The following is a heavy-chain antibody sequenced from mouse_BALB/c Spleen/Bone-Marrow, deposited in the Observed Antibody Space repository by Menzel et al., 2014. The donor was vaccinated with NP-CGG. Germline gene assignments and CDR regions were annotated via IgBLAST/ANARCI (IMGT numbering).Heavy chain of an antibody. J-gene: IGHJ3*01. CDR3: ARWGITLAY. V-gene: IGHV1S81*02. CDR2: INPSNGRT. D-gene: IGHD2-4*01. Sequence: LVESGAELVKPGASVKLSCKASGYTFTSYWMHWVKQRPGQGLERIGEINPSNGRTNYNEKFKSKATLTVDKSSSTAYMQLSSLTSEDSAVYYCARWGITLAYWGQGTLVTVSA. CDR1: GYTFTSYW.